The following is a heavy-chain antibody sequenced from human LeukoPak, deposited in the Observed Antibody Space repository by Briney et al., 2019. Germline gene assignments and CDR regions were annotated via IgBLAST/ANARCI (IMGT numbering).Heavy chain of an antibody. D-gene: IGHD6-13*01. V-gene: IGHV5-10-1*01. CDR2: IDPSDSYT. CDR1: GYSFTSYW. CDR3: ARLLAGAAAGTKSDY. Sequence: GEPLKISCKGSGYSFTSYWISWVRQMPGKGLEWMGRIDPSDSYTNYSPSFQGHVTISADKSISTAYLQWSSLKASDTAMYYCARLLAGAAAGTKSDYWGQGTLVTVSS. J-gene: IGHJ4*02.